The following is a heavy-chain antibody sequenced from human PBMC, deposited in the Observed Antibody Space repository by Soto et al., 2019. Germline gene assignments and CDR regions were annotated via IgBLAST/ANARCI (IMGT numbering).Heavy chain of an antibody. V-gene: IGHV3-30*18. Sequence: QVQLVESGGGGVQPGRSLRLTCAASGFTFSSYAMHWVRQAPGKGQEWVAVISYDGRSKYYADSIKGQLTISSDNSKNTLYLQMTDLRPEDSAVYYCAKALSSRVVISTCFDYWGQGTLVTVSS. CDR2: ISYDGRSK. CDR1: GFTFSSYA. CDR3: AKALSSRVVISTCFDY. J-gene: IGHJ4*02. D-gene: IGHD3-22*01.